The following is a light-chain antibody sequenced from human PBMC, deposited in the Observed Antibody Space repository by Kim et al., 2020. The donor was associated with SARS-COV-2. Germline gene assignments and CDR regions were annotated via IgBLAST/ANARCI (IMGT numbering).Light chain of an antibody. CDR2: GAS. V-gene: IGKV3-20*01. CDR1: QTVGSSY. CDR3: QQYGSLPST. Sequence: SPGERATLSCRASQTVGSSYLAWYQQRPGQAPRLLIYGASSRATGIPDRFGGSGTGTDFTLTISRLEPEDFAVYYCQQYGSLPSTFGQGTRLEIK. J-gene: IGKJ5*01.